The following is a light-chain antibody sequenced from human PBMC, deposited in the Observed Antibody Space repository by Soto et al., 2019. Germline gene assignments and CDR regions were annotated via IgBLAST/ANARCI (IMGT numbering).Light chain of an antibody. Sequence: DIQMTQSPSTLSASVGDRVTITCRASQSISSWLAWYQQKLGRAPRLLIYAASSLESGVPSRFSGSGYGTEFTLTISSLQPDDFATYYCQQYNTYSSLTFGGGTKVEIK. CDR3: QQYNTYSSLT. CDR2: AAS. CDR1: QSISSW. J-gene: IGKJ4*01. V-gene: IGKV1-5*01.